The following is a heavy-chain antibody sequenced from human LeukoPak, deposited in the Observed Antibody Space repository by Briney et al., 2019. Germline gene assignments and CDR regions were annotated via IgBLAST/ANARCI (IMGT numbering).Heavy chain of an antibody. CDR2: ISSSSSYL. CDR3: ARGTVVVAGGDY. Sequence: GGSLRLSRAASGVTVTISSMNLGPEAPGPGLEWFSSISSSSSYLYYANSVKGRFTSSRDNANNSLYMQMNCLRAEDMAVYYCARGTVVVAGGDYWGQGTLVTVSS. V-gene: IGHV3-21*01. CDR1: GVTVTISS. D-gene: IGHD2-15*01. J-gene: IGHJ4*02.